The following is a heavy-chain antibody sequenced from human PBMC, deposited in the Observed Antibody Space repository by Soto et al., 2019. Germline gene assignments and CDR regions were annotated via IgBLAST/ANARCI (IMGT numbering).Heavy chain of an antibody. D-gene: IGHD3-10*01. V-gene: IGHV4-4*02. J-gene: IGHJ6*02. CDR1: GCSISSSNW. CDR2: IYHSGST. Sequence: VQLQESGPGLVKPSGTLSRTCAVSGCSISSSNWWSWVRQPPGKGLEWIGEIYHSGSTNYNPSLTSRVTISVDKAKNQFSLKRSAVTAADTAVYYCARVKTYSYGSGRRYYGMDVWCQGTTVTVSS. CDR3: ARVKTYSYGSGRRYYGMDV.